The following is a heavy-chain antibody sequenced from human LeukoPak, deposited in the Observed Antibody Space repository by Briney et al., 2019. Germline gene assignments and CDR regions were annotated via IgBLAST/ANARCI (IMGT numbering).Heavy chain of an antibody. J-gene: IGHJ3*02. CDR2: IYHSGST. CDR1: GGSLSSGGYS. V-gene: IGHV4-30-2*01. D-gene: IGHD2-2*01. CDR3: ARAPAAMGGDAYDI. Sequence: SETLSLTCAVSGGSLSSGGYSWSWIRQPPGKGLEWIGYIYHSGSTYYNPSLKSRVTISVDTSKNQFSLKLSSGTAADTAVYYCARAPAAMGGDAYDIWGQGTMVTVSS.